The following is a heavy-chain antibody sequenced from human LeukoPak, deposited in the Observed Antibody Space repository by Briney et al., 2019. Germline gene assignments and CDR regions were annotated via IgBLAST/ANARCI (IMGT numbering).Heavy chain of an antibody. CDR3: ARDMGYSSGWYHPSTYYYYGMDV. Sequence: GGSLRLSCAASGFTFSSYEMNWVRQAPGKGLEWVSYISSSGSTIYYADSVKGRFTISRDSAKNSLYLQMNSLRAEDTAVYYCARDMGYSSGWYHPSTYYYYGMDVWGKGTTVTVSS. D-gene: IGHD6-19*01. J-gene: IGHJ6*04. V-gene: IGHV3-48*03. CDR1: GFTFSSYE. CDR2: ISSSGSTI.